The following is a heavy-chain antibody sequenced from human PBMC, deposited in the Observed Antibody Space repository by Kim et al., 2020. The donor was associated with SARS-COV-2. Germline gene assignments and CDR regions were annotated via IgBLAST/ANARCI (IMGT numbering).Heavy chain of an antibody. Sequence: GGSLRLSCAASGFTFDDYAMHWVRQAPGKGLEWVSGISWNSGSIGYADSVKGRFTISRDNAKNSLYLQMNSLRAEDTALYYCAKAGRYSYYPSYYGMDVWGQGTTVTVSS. CDR2: ISWNSGSI. V-gene: IGHV3-9*01. CDR1: GFTFDDYA. D-gene: IGHD4-4*01. J-gene: IGHJ6*02. CDR3: AKAGRYSYYPSYYGMDV.